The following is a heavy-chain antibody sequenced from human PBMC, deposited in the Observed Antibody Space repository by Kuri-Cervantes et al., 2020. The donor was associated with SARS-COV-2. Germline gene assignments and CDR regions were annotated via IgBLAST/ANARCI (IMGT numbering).Heavy chain of an antibody. CDR2: INSDGSST. CDR1: GFTFSSYW. V-gene: IGHV3-74*01. Sequence: GGSLRLSCAASGFTFSSYWMHWVRQAPGKGLVWVSRINSDGSSTSYADSVKGRFTISGDNAKNTLYLQMNSLRAEDTAVYYCAREIITIFGVNFDYCGQGTLVTVSS. J-gene: IGHJ4*02. D-gene: IGHD3-3*01. CDR3: AREIITIFGVNFDY.